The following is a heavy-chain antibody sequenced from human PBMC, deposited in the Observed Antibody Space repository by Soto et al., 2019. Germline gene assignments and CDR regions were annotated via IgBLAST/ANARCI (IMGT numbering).Heavy chain of an antibody. V-gene: IGHV7-4-1*01. CDR3: ARDRGRGYYPFYYYYYGMDV. D-gene: IGHD3-22*01. CDR1: GYTFTSYA. Sequence: QVQLVQSGSELKKPGASVKVSCKASGYTFTSYAMNWVRQAPGQGLEWMGWINTNTGNPTYAQGFKGRFCFSLDPSVSTAYLQICSLKAEDTSVYYCARDRGRGYYPFYYYYYGMDVWGQGTTVTVSS. J-gene: IGHJ6*02. CDR2: INTNTGNP.